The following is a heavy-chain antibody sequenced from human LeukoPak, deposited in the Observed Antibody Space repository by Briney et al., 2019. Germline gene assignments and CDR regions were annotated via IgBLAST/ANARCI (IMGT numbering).Heavy chain of an antibody. CDR3: ARVRAEGDYWHEEIDY. D-gene: IGHD4-17*01. V-gene: IGHV4-34*01. J-gene: IGHJ4*02. CDR1: GGSFSGYY. Sequence: SETLSLTCAVYGGSFSGYYWSWIRQPPGKGLEWIGEINHSGSANYNPSLKSRVTISVDTSKNQFSLKLSSVTAADTAVYYCARVRAEGDYWHEEIDYWGQGTLVTVSS. CDR2: INHSGSA.